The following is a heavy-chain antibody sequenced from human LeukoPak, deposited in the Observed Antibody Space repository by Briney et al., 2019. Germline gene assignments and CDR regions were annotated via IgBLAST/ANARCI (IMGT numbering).Heavy chain of an antibody. CDR2: IHTIGNT. D-gene: IGHD3-22*01. J-gene: IGHJ4*02. V-gene: IGHV4-61*02. CDR1: GGSISSSSYY. Sequence: SETLSLTCTVSGGSISSSSYYWGWIRQPAGKGLEWIGRIHTIGNTNYSPSLWRRVTISVDTSKNQFSLRLHSVTAADTAVYYCARDRSYYSDTGTDYWGQGALVTASS. CDR3: ARDRSYYSDTGTDY.